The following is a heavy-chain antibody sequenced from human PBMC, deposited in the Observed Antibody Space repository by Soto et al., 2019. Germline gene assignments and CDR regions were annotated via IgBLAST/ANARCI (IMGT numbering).Heavy chain of an antibody. Sequence: QVQLQESGPGLVKPSETLSLTCTVSGGSISSGAYYWRWIRQPPGRGMEWIGYLYYSGSTYYNPSLKSRVTISVDTSYSRCSLKLSSVTAADRAVYYCDSGRAAGATLAPWGQGTLGTVSS. V-gene: IGHV4-30-4*01. D-gene: IGHD6-13*01. CDR3: DSGRAAGATLAP. CDR1: GGSISSGAYY. J-gene: IGHJ5*02. CDR2: LYYSGST.